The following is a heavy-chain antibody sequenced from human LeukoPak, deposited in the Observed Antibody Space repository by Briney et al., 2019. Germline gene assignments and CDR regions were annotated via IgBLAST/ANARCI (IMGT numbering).Heavy chain of an antibody. D-gene: IGHD3-22*01. CDR3: AREHDTSYAFDI. Sequence: GGSLRLSCAAPGFTFSSYSMNWVRQAPGKGLEWVSSISSSSSYIYYADSVKGRFTISRDNAKNSLYLQMNSLRPEDTAVYYCAREHDTSYAFDIWGQGTMVTVSS. V-gene: IGHV3-21*01. CDR1: GFTFSSYS. J-gene: IGHJ3*02. CDR2: ISSSSSYI.